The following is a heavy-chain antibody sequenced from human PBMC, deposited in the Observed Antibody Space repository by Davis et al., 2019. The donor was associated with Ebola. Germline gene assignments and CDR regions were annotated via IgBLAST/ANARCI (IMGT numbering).Heavy chain of an antibody. J-gene: IGHJ5*02. CDR1: GFTFSSYS. CDR3: ARDRKFGVVIGWFDP. V-gene: IGHV3-21*01. Sequence: PGGSLRLSCAASGFTFSSYSMNWVRQAPGKGLEWVSSISSSSSYIYYADSVKGRFTISRDNAKNSLYLQMNSLRAEDTAVYYCARDRKFGVVIGWFDPWGQGTLVTVSS. D-gene: IGHD3-3*01. CDR2: ISSSSSYI.